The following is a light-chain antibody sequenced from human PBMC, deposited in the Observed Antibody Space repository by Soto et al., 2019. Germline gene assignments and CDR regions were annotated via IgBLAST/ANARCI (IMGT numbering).Light chain of an antibody. Sequence: EIVMTQSPATLSVSPGERATLSCRASQSVSSNLAWYQQKPGQAPRLLIYGASTRATGIPARFSGSCSGTEFTLTISSLQSEDFAVYYCQQYNNWPLTFGPGTKVDIK. J-gene: IGKJ3*01. V-gene: IGKV3-15*01. CDR1: QSVSSN. CDR2: GAS. CDR3: QQYNNWPLT.